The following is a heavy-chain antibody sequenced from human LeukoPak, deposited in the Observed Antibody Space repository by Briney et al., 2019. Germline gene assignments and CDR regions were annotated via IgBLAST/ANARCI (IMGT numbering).Heavy chain of an antibody. J-gene: IGHJ4*02. CDR3: ARDPGYYGSGSYEDY. Sequence: PGGSLRLTCAAPGFTFSSYSMNWVRQAPGKGLEWVSSISSSSSYIYYADSVKGRFTISRDNAKNSLYLQMNSLRAEDTAVYYCARDPGYYGSGSYEDYWGQGTLVTVSS. V-gene: IGHV3-21*01. D-gene: IGHD3-10*01. CDR1: GFTFSSYS. CDR2: ISSSSSYI.